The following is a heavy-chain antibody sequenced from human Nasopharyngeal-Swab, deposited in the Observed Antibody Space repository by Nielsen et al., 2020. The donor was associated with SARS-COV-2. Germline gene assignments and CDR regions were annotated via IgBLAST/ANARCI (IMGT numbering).Heavy chain of an antibody. CDR2: IIPIFGTA. CDR3: AFTQGIVVVITRQFDY. D-gene: IGHD3-22*01. Sequence: SVKVSCKASGGTFSSYAISWVRQAPGQGLEWMGGIIPIFGTANYAQKFQGRVTITADESTSTAYMELSSLRSEDTAVYYCAFTQGIVVVITRQFDYWGQGTLVTVSS. V-gene: IGHV1-69*13. J-gene: IGHJ4*02. CDR1: GGTFSSYA.